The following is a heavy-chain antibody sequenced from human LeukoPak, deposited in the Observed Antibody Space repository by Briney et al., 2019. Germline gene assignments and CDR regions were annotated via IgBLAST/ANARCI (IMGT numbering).Heavy chain of an antibody. CDR2: TYYRSKWNN. V-gene: IGHV6-1*01. CDR3: ARLTARSLDY. D-gene: IGHD1-14*01. CDR1: GDSVSSNSAS. Sequence: SQTLSLTCAISGDSVSSNSASWNWIRQSPSRGLEWLGRTYYRSKWNNDYAGSVKSRITINPDTSQNQVSLQLNSMTPDDTAIYYCARLTARSLDYWGQGTLVIVSP. J-gene: IGHJ4*02.